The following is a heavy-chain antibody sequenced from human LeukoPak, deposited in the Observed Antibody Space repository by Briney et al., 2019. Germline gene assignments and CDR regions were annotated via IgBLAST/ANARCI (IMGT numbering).Heavy chain of an antibody. CDR2: INPSGGST. D-gene: IGHD3-3*01. CDR1: GYTFTSYY. Sequence: ASVKVSCKASGYTFTSYYMHWVRQAPGQGLEWMGIINPSGGSTSYAQKFQGRVTMTRDTSTGTVYMELSSLRSEDTAVYYCARGDRTPYYDFWSGYTNWFDPWGQGTLVTVSS. CDR3: ARGDRTPYYDFWSGYTNWFDP. J-gene: IGHJ5*02. V-gene: IGHV1-46*01.